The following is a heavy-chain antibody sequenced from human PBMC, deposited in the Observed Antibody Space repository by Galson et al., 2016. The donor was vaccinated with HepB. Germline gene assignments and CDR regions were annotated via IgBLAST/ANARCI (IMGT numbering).Heavy chain of an antibody. D-gene: IGHD6-19*01. V-gene: IGHV4-59*01. CDR1: GDSISTSY. CDR2: IYYIGST. J-gene: IGHJ4*02. Sequence: SETLSLTCTVSGDSISTSYWSWIRQPPGKGLEWIGYIYYIGSTNYNPSLKSRVTISVDRSRNQLSLKLSSVTAADTAVYYCARSPSGWNYYFDYWGQGTLVTVPS. CDR3: ARSPSGWNYYFDY.